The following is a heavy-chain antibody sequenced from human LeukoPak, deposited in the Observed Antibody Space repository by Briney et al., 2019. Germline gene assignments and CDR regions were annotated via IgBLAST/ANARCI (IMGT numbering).Heavy chain of an antibody. CDR2: INHSGST. V-gene: IGHV4-39*07. D-gene: IGHD1-26*01. CDR3: ARGSYSGSYYWD. Sequence: SETLSLTCTVSGGSISSGGYYWSWIRQPPGKGLEWIGEINHSGSTNYNPSLKSRVTISVDTSKNQFSLKLSSVTAADTAVYYCARGSYSGSYYWDWGQGTLVTVSS. CDR1: GGSISSGGYY. J-gene: IGHJ4*02.